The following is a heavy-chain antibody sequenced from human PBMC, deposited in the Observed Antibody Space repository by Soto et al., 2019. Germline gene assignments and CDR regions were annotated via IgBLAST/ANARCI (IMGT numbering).Heavy chain of an antibody. Sequence: ASVKVSCKTSGYKFINYGIAWVLQAPGQGLEWMGWISAYSGRTNSAQKFQGRITVTIDTSTTTGYMELRRLRSDDTAVYYCAREGFRNAFDHFDVRGQGTMVT. CDR1: GYKFINYG. D-gene: IGHD3-16*01. CDR3: AREGFRNAFDHFDV. J-gene: IGHJ3*01. V-gene: IGHV1-18*01. CDR2: ISAYSGRT.